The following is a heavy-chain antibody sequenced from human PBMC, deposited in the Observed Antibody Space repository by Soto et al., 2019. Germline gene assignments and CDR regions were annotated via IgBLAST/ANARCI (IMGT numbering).Heavy chain of an antibody. CDR2: IYWSDNK. Sequence: GSGPTLVNPTQTLTLTCIVSGFSLSTSGEGVGWIRQPPGKALEWLGVIYWSDNKRYSPSLKNRLTITKDTSKNQVVLTMANMGPVDTATYYCAHRPPLGGIATPRTWFDTWGQGTLVTVSS. D-gene: IGHD6-13*01. CDR3: AHRPPLGGIATPRTWFDT. J-gene: IGHJ5*02. V-gene: IGHV2-5*01. CDR1: GFSLSTSGEG.